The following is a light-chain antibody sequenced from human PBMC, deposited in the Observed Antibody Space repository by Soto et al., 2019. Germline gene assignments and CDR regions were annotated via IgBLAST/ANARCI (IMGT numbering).Light chain of an antibody. CDR1: QSVSSN. V-gene: IGKV3-15*01. CDR2: GAS. CDR3: QHYSDWLT. J-gene: IGKJ4*01. Sequence: EIVMTQSPATLSVSPGERATLSCRASQSVSSNFAWYQQKPGQAPRLLIYGASTRATGIPARFSGSGSGTEFTLTISSLQSEDFAFYYCQHYSDWLTCGGGTKVEIK.